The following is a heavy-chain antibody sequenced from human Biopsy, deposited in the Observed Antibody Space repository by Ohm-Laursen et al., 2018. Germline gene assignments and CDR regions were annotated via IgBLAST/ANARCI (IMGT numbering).Heavy chain of an antibody. D-gene: IGHD3-22*01. CDR3: AKSPSITMITNWFDS. J-gene: IGHJ5*01. CDR2: ITGSGGST. CDR1: GFTFSSYA. Sequence: SLRLSCAASGFTFSSYAMNWVRQAPGKGLEWVSGITGSGGSTYYTDSVKGRFTISRDNSKSTLYLQMNSLRAEDTAVYYCAKSPSITMITNWFDSWGQGTLVTVSS. V-gene: IGHV3-23*01.